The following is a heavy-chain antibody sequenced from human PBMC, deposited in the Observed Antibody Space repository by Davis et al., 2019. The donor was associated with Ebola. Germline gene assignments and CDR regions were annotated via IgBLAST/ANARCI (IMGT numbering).Heavy chain of an antibody. V-gene: IGHV5-10-1*01. J-gene: IGHJ6*03. CDR3: ARQAEWQGGCSGGSCYLDYYYYMDV. D-gene: IGHD2-15*01. Sequence: GESLKISCKGSGYSFTSYWISWVRQMPGKGLEWMGRIDPSDSYTNYSPSFQGHVTISADKSISTAYLQWSSLKASDTAMYYCARQAEWQGGCSGGSCYLDYYYYMDVWGKGTTVTVSS. CDR2: IDPSDSYT. CDR1: GYSFTSYW.